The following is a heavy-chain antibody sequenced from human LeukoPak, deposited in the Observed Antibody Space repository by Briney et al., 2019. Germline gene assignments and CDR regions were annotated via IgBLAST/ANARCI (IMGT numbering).Heavy chain of an antibody. CDR2: IYHSGST. V-gene: IGHV4-38-2*02. D-gene: IGHD5-12*01. Sequence: SETLSLTCAVSGYSISSGYYWGWIRQPPGKGLEWIGSIYHSGSTYYNPSLKSRVTISVDTSKNQFSLKLSSVTAADTAGYYCARDGDIVATSIDYWGQGTLVTVSS. J-gene: IGHJ4*02. CDR3: ARDGDIVATSIDY. CDR1: GYSISSGYY.